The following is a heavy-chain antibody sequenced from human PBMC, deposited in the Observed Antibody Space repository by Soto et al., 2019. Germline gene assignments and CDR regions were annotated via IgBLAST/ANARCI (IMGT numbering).Heavy chain of an antibody. CDR3: ATGHKSGYYGMDV. D-gene: IGHD3-10*01. Sequence: ASVKVSCKVSGYTPTELSMHWVRQAPGKVLEWMGVFDPEDGETSYAQKFQGRVTMTEDTSTDTAYMELSSLRSEDTAVYYCATGHKSGYYGMDVWGQGTTVTVSS. CDR1: GYTPTELS. V-gene: IGHV1-24*01. CDR2: FDPEDGET. J-gene: IGHJ6*02.